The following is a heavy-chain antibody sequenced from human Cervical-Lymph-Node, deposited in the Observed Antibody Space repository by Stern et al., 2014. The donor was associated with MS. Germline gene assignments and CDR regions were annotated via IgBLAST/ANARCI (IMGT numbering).Heavy chain of an antibody. Sequence: QLQLQESGPGLVKPSQTLSLTCTVSGGYISSGGYYWSWIRQRPGKDLEWIGYIYYSGNTYYNPSLESRVTISVDTSKNKFSLKVSSVTAADTAVYYCARTAGTDFYFDYWGRGTLVTVSS. CDR1: GGYISSGGYY. CDR2: IYYSGNT. D-gene: IGHD6-19*01. V-gene: IGHV4-31*03. J-gene: IGHJ4*02. CDR3: ARTAGTDFYFDY.